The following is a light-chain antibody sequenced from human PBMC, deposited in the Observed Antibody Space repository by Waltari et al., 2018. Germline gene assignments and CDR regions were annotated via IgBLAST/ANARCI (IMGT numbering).Light chain of an antibody. Sequence: EIVLTQSPGTLSLSPGERATLFCRASQSVTRPLAWYQQKPGQAPRLLIYDASSRATGIPDRFSGSGYGTDFSLTISRLEPEDFAVYYCQKYGTLPATFGQGTKVEIK. J-gene: IGKJ1*01. CDR3: QKYGTLPAT. CDR2: DAS. CDR1: QSVTRP. V-gene: IGKV3-20*01.